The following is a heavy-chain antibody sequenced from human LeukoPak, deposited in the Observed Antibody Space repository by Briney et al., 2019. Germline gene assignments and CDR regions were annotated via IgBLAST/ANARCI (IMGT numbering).Heavy chain of an antibody. CDR1: GFTFRSYA. D-gene: IGHD6-13*01. CDR3: AKDWGYSSSPTGFDY. Sequence: HPGGSLRLSCAASGFTFRSYAMSWVRQAPGKGLEWVSGISGSGGGSYYPDSVKGRFTISRDNSKNTLYLRMNSLRAENTAVYYCAKDWGYSSSPTGFDYWGQGTVVTVSS. V-gene: IGHV3-23*01. CDR2: ISGSGGGS. J-gene: IGHJ4*02.